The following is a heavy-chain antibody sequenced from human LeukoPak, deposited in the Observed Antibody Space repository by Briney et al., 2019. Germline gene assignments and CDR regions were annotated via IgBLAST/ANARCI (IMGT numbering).Heavy chain of an antibody. CDR1: GFTFSSYG. Sequence: GGSLRLSCAASGFTFSSYGMHWVRQAPGKGLEWVSSISSSSSYIYYADSVKGRFTISRDNAKNTLYLQMNSLRVEDTAIYYCAKCSTIWSLYYYYGMDVWGQGTTVTVSS. J-gene: IGHJ6*02. CDR3: AKCSTIWSLYYYYGMDV. V-gene: IGHV3-21*04. CDR2: ISSSSSYI. D-gene: IGHD3-3*01.